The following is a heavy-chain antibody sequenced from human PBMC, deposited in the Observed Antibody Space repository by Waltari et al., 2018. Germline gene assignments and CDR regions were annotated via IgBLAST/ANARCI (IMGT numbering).Heavy chain of an antibody. Sequence: QVTLRESGPALVKPTQTLTLTCAFSGFSLSTSGMCVSWIRQPPGKALEWLARIDWEDDKYYSTSLKTRLTISKDSSKSQVVLIMTNMDPVDTATYYCARMKVPYYYDSSGYVDYWGQGTLVTVSS. CDR2: IDWEDDK. CDR1: GFSLSTSGMC. CDR3: ARMKVPYYYDSSGYVDY. J-gene: IGHJ4*02. D-gene: IGHD3-22*01. V-gene: IGHV2-70*15.